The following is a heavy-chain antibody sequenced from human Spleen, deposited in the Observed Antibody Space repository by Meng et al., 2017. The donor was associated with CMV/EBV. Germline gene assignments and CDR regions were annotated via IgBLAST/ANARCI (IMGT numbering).Heavy chain of an antibody. D-gene: IGHD4-17*01. CDR2: IRFPGNNK. Sequence: GESLKISCVVSGFTFSGYEMNWVRQAPGRGLERVAFIRFPGNNKFYADSVKGRFTISGDNSSNTLYVQMNSLRAEDTAVYYCAKDNGDNALGYWGQGTLVTVSS. CDR3: AKDNGDNALGY. J-gene: IGHJ4*02. V-gene: IGHV3-30*02. CDR1: GFTFSGYE.